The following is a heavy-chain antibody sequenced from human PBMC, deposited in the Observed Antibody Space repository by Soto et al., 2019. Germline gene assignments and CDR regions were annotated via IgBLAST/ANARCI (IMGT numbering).Heavy chain of an antibody. J-gene: IGHJ4*02. CDR1: GFSFSNYG. V-gene: IGHV3-33*01. Sequence: GESLKISCAASGFSFSNYGMHWVRQAPGKGLEWVAIIWYDGSNKYYADLLKGRFTISRDNSKNTLYLQMNSLRAEDTAMYYCARNGSYYPFDYWGQGTLVTVSS. CDR2: IWYDGSNK. D-gene: IGHD1-26*01. CDR3: ARNGSYYPFDY.